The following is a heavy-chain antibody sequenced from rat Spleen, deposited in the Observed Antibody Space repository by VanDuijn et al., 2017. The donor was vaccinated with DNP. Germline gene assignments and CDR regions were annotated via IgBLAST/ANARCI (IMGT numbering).Heavy chain of an antibody. D-gene: IGHD5-1*01. Sequence: EVQLVESGGGLVQPGRSMKLSCAASGFTFSDYYMAWVRQAPKKGLEWVASISYEDSSTYYGDSVKGRFTISRDDAKNSLYLQMNSLRSEDTATYYCTRQLGLDYWGQGVMVTVSS. V-gene: IGHV5-22*01. CDR2: ISYEDSST. J-gene: IGHJ2*01. CDR3: TRQLGLDY. CDR1: GFTFSDYY.